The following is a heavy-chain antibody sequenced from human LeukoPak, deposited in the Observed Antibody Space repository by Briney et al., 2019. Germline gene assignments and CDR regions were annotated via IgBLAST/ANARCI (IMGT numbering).Heavy chain of an antibody. CDR3: ATEGRDYVWGSYRYTTFHY. Sequence: ASVKVSCTVSGYTLTGLSMHWVRQAPGKGLEWMGGFDPDAGETIYAQKFQGRVTMTEDTSTDTAYMELSSLRSEDTAVYYCATEGRDYVWGSYRYTTFHYWGQGTLVTVSS. J-gene: IGHJ4*02. CDR1: GYTLTGLS. D-gene: IGHD3-16*02. V-gene: IGHV1-24*01. CDR2: FDPDAGET.